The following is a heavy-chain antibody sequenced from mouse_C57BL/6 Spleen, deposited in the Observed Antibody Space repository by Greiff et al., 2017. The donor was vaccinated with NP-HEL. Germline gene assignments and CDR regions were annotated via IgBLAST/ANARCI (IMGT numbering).Heavy chain of an antibody. D-gene: IGHD2-4*01. J-gene: IGHJ4*01. Sequence: EVHLVESGGGLVKPGGSLKLSCAASGFTFSDYGMHWVRQAPEKGLEWVAYISSGSSTIYYADTVKGRFTISRDNAKNTLFLQMTSLRSEDTAMYYCARTMITTRDYYAMDYWGQGTSVTVSS. CDR1: GFTFSDYG. CDR2: ISSGSSTI. V-gene: IGHV5-17*01. CDR3: ARTMITTRDYYAMDY.